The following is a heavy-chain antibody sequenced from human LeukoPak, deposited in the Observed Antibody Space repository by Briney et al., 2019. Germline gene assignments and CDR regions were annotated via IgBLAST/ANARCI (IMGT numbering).Heavy chain of an antibody. CDR1: GFTFSTNS. Sequence: GGSLRLSCAASGFTFSTNSMNWVRQAPGKGLEWVSSIGISSSHTFYADSVKGRSTISRDNAENSVYLQMNSLRAEDTAVYYCAKDLTTVATPYYYYYMDVWGKGTTVTVSS. CDR2: IGISSSHT. J-gene: IGHJ6*03. CDR3: AKDLTTVATPYYYYYMDV. D-gene: IGHD4-23*01. V-gene: IGHV3-21*01.